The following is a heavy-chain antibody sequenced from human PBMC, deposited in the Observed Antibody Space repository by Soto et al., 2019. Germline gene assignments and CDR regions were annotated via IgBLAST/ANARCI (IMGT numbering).Heavy chain of an antibody. V-gene: IGHV3-48*01. J-gene: IGHJ4*02. D-gene: IGHD1-26*01. Sequence: EVQLVESGGGLVQPGGSLRLSCAASGFTFSSYSMNWVRQVPGKGLEWVSYISSSSNTIYYADSVKGRFTISRDNAKNSLYLQMNSLRAEDTAVYYCARPGEGGFDYWGQGTLVTVSS. CDR1: GFTFSSYS. CDR3: ARPGEGGFDY. CDR2: ISSSSNTI.